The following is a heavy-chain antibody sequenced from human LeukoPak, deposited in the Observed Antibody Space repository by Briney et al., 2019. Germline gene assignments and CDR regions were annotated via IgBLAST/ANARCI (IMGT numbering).Heavy chain of an antibody. J-gene: IGHJ4*02. CDR1: GFTFSNYA. CDR3: AKNITN. V-gene: IGHV3-23*01. Sequence: PGGSLRLSCATSGFTFSNYAMSWVRQAPGKGLEWVSGISESGDNKNHADSVKGRFTISRDSSKNTLYLQMSSLRAEDTAVYYFAKNITNWGQGTLVTVSS. D-gene: IGHD1-14*01. CDR2: ISESGDNK.